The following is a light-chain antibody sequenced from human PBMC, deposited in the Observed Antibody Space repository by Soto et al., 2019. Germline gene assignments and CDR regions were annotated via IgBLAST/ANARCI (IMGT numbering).Light chain of an antibody. J-gene: IGKJ2*01. CDR3: MQALRTQYT. V-gene: IGKV2-28*01. CDR1: QRLLHSNGNIF. CDR2: LGF. Sequence: EIVMTQSPPSLTVTPGEPASISCSSSQRLLHSNGNIFLDWYLQKPGQSPQLLIYLGFNRASGVHDRVSGSAAGTDFTLKISRVEAEDAGVYYCMQALRTQYTFGQGTKLEIK.